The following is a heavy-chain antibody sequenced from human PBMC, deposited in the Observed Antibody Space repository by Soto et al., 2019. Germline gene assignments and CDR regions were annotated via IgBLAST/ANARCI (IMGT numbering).Heavy chain of an antibody. CDR1: GYNFMNYY. Sequence: ASVKVSCKASGYNFMNYYIHWVRQAPGQGLEWVAMINPADGTTRYAQMFQGRVTLTRDTSTSTVYMEMSSLRSDDTAFYYCARDRPHAWLDPWG. J-gene: IGHJ5*02. CDR2: INPADGTT. V-gene: IGHV1-46*01. CDR3: ARDRPHAWLDP.